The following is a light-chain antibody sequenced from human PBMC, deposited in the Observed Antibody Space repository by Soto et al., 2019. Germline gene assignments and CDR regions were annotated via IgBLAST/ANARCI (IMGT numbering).Light chain of an antibody. CDR1: QSVGSN. CDR2: VAS. Sequence: IVMSQYPATLSVAPWERATVCCRASQSVGSNLAWYQQKPGQAPRLLIYVASTRATGIPARFSGSGSGTEFTLTISSLQSEDFAVYYCQQFNNWPITFGQGTRLEIK. CDR3: QQFNNWPIT. V-gene: IGKV3-15*01. J-gene: IGKJ5*01.